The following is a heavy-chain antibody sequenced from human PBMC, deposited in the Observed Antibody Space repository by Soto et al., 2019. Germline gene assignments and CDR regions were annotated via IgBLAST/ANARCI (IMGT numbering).Heavy chain of an antibody. D-gene: IGHD6-13*01. Sequence: XSLKVSCKASGYTLTSYYMHWVRQAPGQGLEWMGIINPSGDSTSYAQKFQGRVTMTRDTSTSTVYMELSSLRSEDTAVYYCAREMKGYSSSWYLDYWGQGTLVTASS. J-gene: IGHJ4*02. V-gene: IGHV1-46*01. CDR1: GYTLTSYY. CDR3: AREMKGYSSSWYLDY. CDR2: INPSGDST.